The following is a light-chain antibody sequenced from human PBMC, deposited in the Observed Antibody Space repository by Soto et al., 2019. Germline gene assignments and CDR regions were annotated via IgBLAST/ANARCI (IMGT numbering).Light chain of an antibody. V-gene: IGLV2-14*01. CDR2: EVS. J-gene: IGLJ1*01. CDR1: NSDVGGYNY. CDR3: SSYTSSSTYV. Sequence: QSVLTQPASVSGSPGQSITISCTGTNSDVGGYNYVSWYQQHPGKAPKLMIYEVSYRPSGVSNRFSGSKSGNTASLTISGLQAEDVADYYCSSYTSSSTYVFGTGTKVTVL.